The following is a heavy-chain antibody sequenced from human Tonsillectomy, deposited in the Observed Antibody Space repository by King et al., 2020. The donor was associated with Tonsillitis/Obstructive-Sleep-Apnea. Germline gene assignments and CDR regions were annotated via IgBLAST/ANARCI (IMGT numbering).Heavy chain of an antibody. J-gene: IGHJ4*02. Sequence: VQLQQWGAGLLKPSETLSLTCAVYGGSFSGYYWSWIRQPPGKGLEWIGEINHSGSTNYNPSLKSRVTISVDTSKNQFSLKLSSVTAADTAVYYCASSRGSGGGYYGYFDYWGQGTLVTVSS. CDR3: ASSRGSGGGYYGYFDY. D-gene: IGHD1-26*01. CDR2: INHSGST. CDR1: GGSFSGYY. V-gene: IGHV4-34*01.